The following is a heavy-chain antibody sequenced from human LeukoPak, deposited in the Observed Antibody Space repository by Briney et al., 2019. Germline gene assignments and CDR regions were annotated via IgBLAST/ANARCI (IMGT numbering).Heavy chain of an antibody. Sequence: GGSLRLSCAASGFTFSSYAMSWVRQAPGKGLEWVSGISGSGGSTYYGDSVKGRFTISRDNSKNTLYLQMNSLRAEDTAVYYCARGGDILTGDYWGQGTLVTVSS. CDR2: ISGSGGST. CDR3: ARGGDILTGDY. J-gene: IGHJ4*02. V-gene: IGHV3-23*01. CDR1: GFTFSSYA. D-gene: IGHD3-9*01.